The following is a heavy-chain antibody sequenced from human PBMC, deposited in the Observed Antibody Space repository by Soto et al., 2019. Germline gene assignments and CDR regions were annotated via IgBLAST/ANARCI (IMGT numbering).Heavy chain of an antibody. CDR3: ARDDCFGTTCYVSY. D-gene: IGHD2-2*01. CDR2: VSTYNDNT. CDR1: VYTFDTYG. V-gene: IGHV1-18*01. J-gene: IGHJ4*01. Sequence: GASVKVCCKTSVYTFDTYGMNWVRQAPGQGLEWMGWVSTYNDNTHYAQALQGRVTMTTDTSTSTAYMELRSLRSDDTAVYFCARDDCFGTTCYVSYWGHGTLVTVSS.